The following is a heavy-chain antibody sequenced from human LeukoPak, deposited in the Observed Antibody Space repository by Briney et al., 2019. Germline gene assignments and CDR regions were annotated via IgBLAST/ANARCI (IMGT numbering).Heavy chain of an antibody. CDR3: ARDRWGTNYYYYYMDV. J-gene: IGHJ6*03. Sequence: SETLSLTCTVSGGSISSYYWSWIRQPAGKGLEWIGRIYTSGSTNYNPALKSRVNMSVDTSKNQFSLKLSSVTAADTAVYYCARDRWGTNYYYYYMDVWGKGTTVTVSS. D-gene: IGHD1/OR15-1a*01. V-gene: IGHV4-4*07. CDR1: GGSISSYY. CDR2: IYTSGST.